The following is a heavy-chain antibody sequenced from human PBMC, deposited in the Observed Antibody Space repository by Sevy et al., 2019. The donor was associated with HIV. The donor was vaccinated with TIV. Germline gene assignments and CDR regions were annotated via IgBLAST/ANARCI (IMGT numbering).Heavy chain of an antibody. CDR2: ISWDGGST. V-gene: IGHV3-43*01. D-gene: IGHD2-15*01. Sequence: GGSLRLSCAASGFTFDDYTMHWVRQAPGKGLEWVSLISWDGGSTYYADSVKGRFTISRDNSKNSLYLQMNSLRTEDTALYYCAKDTRYCSGGSCYLEVGAFDIWGQGTIVTVSS. J-gene: IGHJ3*02. CDR3: AKDTRYCSGGSCYLEVGAFDI. CDR1: GFTFDDYT.